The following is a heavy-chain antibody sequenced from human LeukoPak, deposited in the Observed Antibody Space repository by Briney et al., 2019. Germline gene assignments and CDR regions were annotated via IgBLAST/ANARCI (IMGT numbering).Heavy chain of an antibody. V-gene: IGHV4-34*01. CDR3: ARVLLNAGRPRWNWFDP. CDR1: GGSFSGYY. CDR2: INHNGST. J-gene: IGHJ5*02. D-gene: IGHD1-14*01. Sequence: SETLSLTCAVYGGSFSGYYWSWIRQPPGKGLEWIGEINHNGSTNYNPSLKSRVTISVDTSKNQFSLKLSSVTAADTAVYYCARVLLNAGRPRWNWFDPWGQGTLVTVSS.